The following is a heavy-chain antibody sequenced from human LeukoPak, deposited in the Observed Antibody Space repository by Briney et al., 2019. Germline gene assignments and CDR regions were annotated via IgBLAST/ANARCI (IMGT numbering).Heavy chain of an antibody. D-gene: IGHD3-22*01. CDR3: ARRSSYDSSGYQY. J-gene: IGHJ4*02. V-gene: IGHV4-61*02. CDR1: GGSISSGSYY. Sequence: PSETLSLTCTVSGGSISSGSYYWSWLRQPAGKGLEWIGRIYTSGSTNYNPSLKSRVTISVYTSKNQFSLKLSSVTAADTAVYYCARRSSYDSSGYQYWGQGTLVTVSS. CDR2: IYTSGST.